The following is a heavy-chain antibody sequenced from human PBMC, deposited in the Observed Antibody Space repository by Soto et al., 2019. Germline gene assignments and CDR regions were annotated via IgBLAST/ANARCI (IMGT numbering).Heavy chain of an antibody. CDR1: GASVSSDSYS. CDR2: FYFTRST. J-gene: IGHJ6*02. Sequence: QVRLQESGPGLVKPSETLSLTCTVSGASVSSDSYSWAWIRQPPGKGLEWIGCFYFTRSTKTYPSLQSRVSISVDESNNQMSLQLNSVTAADTAVYYCAKDPRFYGMDVWGQGTTVTVSS. V-gene: IGHV4-61*01. CDR3: AKDPRFYGMDV.